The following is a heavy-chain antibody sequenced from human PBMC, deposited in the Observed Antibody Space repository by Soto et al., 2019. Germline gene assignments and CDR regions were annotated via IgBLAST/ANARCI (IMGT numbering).Heavy chain of an antibody. CDR3: ARGSSPTLIAAAAEGYNWFDP. V-gene: IGHV4-30-4*01. Sequence: SETLSLTCTVSGGSISSGDYCWSWIRQPPGKGLEWIGYIYYSGSTYYNPSLKSRVTISVDTSKNQFSLKLSSVTAADTAVYYCARGSSPTLIAAAAEGYNWFDPWGQGTLVTVSS. CDR1: GGSISSGDYC. CDR2: IYYSGST. J-gene: IGHJ5*02. D-gene: IGHD6-13*01.